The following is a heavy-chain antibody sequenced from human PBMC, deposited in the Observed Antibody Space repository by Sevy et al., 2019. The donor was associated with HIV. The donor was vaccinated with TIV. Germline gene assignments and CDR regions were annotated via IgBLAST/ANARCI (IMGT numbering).Heavy chain of an antibody. J-gene: IGHJ6*02. D-gene: IGHD3-10*01. CDR1: GFTFSSYE. CDR2: ISSSGSTI. V-gene: IGHV3-48*03. Sequence: GGSLRLSCAASGFTFSSYEMNWVRQAPGEGLEWVSYISSSGSTIYYADSVKGRFTISRDNAKNSLYLQMNSLRAEDTAVYYCARGPPRYYYGSGSYIDYYYGMDVWGQGTTVTVSS. CDR3: ARGPPRYYYGSGSYIDYYYGMDV.